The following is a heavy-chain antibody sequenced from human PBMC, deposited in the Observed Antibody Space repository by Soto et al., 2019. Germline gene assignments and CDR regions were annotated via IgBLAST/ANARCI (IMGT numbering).Heavy chain of an antibody. Sequence: GGSLRLSCAASGFTFSSYAMSWVRQAPGKGLEWVSAISGSGGSTYYADSVKGRFTISRDNSKNTLYLQMNSLRAEDTAVYYCAKRGLGPSIAARLSGMDVWGQGTTVTVS. D-gene: IGHD6-6*01. CDR3: AKRGLGPSIAARLSGMDV. V-gene: IGHV3-23*01. CDR1: GFTFSSYA. CDR2: ISGSGGST. J-gene: IGHJ6*02.